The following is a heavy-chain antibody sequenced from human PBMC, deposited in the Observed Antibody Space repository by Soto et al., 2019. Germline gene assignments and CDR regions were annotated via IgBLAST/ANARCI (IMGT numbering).Heavy chain of an antibody. V-gene: IGHV3-33*01. J-gene: IGHJ3*02. CDR1: GFTFSRYG. CDR2: IGFDGNSK. CDR3: ARDRLSYSGYGDAFDM. Sequence: QVQLVESGGGVVQPGRSLRLSCAASGFTFSRYGMNWVRQAPGRGLEWVAGIGFDGNSKYYADSVKGRLTSSRDNSKSTLYVQMNSLRFEDTAVYYCARDRLSYSGYGDAFDMWGQWTMVTVS. D-gene: IGHD5-12*01.